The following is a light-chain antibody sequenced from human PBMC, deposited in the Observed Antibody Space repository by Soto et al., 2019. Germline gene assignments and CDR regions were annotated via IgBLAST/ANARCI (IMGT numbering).Light chain of an antibody. CDR3: QQYNSYSYT. J-gene: IGKJ2*01. CDR2: GVS. CDR1: QSVSSSS. Sequence: EIVLTQSPGTLSLSPGESATLSCRASQSVSSSSLAWYQQKPGQAPRLLFFGVSNRAAGVPDRFGGSGSGTDFTLTISSLQPDDFATYYCQQYNSYSYTFGQGTKLEIK. V-gene: IGKV3-20*01.